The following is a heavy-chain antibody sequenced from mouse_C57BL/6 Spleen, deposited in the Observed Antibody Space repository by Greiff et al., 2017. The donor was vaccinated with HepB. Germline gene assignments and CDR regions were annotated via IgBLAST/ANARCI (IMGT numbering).Heavy chain of an antibody. Sequence: EVQRVESGPGLVKPSQSLSLTCSVTGYSITSGYYWNWIRQFPGNKLEWMGYISYDGSNNYNPSLKNRISITRDTSKNQFFLKLNSVTTEDTATYYCARDGDGYYSWFAYWGQGTLVTVSA. D-gene: IGHD2-3*01. CDR2: ISYDGSN. CDR1: GYSITSGYY. CDR3: ARDGDGYYSWFAY. J-gene: IGHJ3*01. V-gene: IGHV3-6*01.